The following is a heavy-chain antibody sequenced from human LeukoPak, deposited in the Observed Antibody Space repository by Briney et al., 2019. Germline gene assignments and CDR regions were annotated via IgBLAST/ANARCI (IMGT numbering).Heavy chain of an antibody. Sequence: PGGSLRLSCAASGFTFSSYSMNWVRQAPGKGLEWVSSISSSSSYIYYADSVKGRFTISRDNARNSLYLQMNSLRAEDTAVYYCARATYSGSYYSAFDIWGQGTMVTVSS. CDR1: GFTFSSYS. CDR3: ARATYSGSYYSAFDI. D-gene: IGHD1-26*01. J-gene: IGHJ3*02. CDR2: ISSSSSYI. V-gene: IGHV3-21*01.